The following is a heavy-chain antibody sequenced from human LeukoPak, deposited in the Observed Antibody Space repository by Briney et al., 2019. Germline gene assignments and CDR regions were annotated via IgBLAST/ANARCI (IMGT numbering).Heavy chain of an antibody. D-gene: IGHD6-19*01. Sequence: PGGSLRLSCAASGFTFSSYWMSWVRQAPGKGLEWVSAIGGSGGNTYYADSAKGRFTISRDNAKNSLYLQMNSLRAEDTALYYCAREVDSSGWYGTGVMDVWGKGTTVTVSS. CDR2: IGGSGGNT. J-gene: IGHJ6*03. V-gene: IGHV3-23*01. CDR3: AREVDSSGWYGTGVMDV. CDR1: GFTFSSYW.